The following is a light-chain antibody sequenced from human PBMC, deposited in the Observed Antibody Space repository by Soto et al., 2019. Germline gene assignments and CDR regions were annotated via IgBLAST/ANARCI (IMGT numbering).Light chain of an antibody. J-gene: IGLJ1*01. Sequence: QSALTQPASVSGSPGQSITISCTGTSSDVGSYNLVSWYQQHPGEAPKLMIYEVSKRPSGVSNRFSGSKSGNTASLTISGLQAEDEADYYCCSYAGSSTLLYVFGTGTKVTVL. CDR1: SSDVGSYNL. V-gene: IGLV2-23*02. CDR3: CSYAGSSTLLYV. CDR2: EVS.